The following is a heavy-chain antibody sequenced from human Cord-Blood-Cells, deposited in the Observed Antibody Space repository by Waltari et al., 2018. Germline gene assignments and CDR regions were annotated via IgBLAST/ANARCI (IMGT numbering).Heavy chain of an antibody. Sequence: QVQLVQSGAEVKKPGSSVKVSCKASGGTFSSYAISWVRQAPGQGLEWMGGIIPIVGTANDAQKVQGRGTITADESTSTAYMELSSLRSEDTAVYYCAGGGHLTAERFDYWGQGTLVTVSS. D-gene: IGHD7-27*01. CDR2: IIPIVGTA. CDR3: AGGGHLTAERFDY. J-gene: IGHJ4*02. CDR1: GGTFSSYA. V-gene: IGHV1-69*01.